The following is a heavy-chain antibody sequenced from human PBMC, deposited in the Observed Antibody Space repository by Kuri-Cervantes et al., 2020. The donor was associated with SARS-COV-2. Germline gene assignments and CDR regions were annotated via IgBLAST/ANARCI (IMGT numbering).Heavy chain of an antibody. CDR3: AKDPPPAGY. J-gene: IGHJ4*02. CDR2: ISSSSSYI. V-gene: IGHV3-21*01. Sequence: GESLKISCADPGFTFSSYSMNWVRQAPGKGLEWVSYISSSSSYIYYADSLKGRFTISRDNAKNSLYLQMNSLRAEDTAVYYCAKDPPPAGYWGQGTLVTVSS. CDR1: GFTFSSYS.